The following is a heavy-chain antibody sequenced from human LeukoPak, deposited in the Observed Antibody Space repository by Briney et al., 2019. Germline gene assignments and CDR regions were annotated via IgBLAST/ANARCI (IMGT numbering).Heavy chain of an antibody. V-gene: IGHV3-30-3*01. CDR3: ARDRVAAAGTGDAFDI. J-gene: IGHJ3*02. D-gene: IGHD6-13*01. Sequence: GGSLRLSCAASGFTFSSYAMHWVRQAPGKGLEWVAVISYDGSNKYYAASVKGRFTISRDNSKNTLYLQMNSLRAEDTAVYYCARDRVAAAGTGDAFDIWAKGQWSPSLQ. CDR2: ISYDGSNK. CDR1: GFTFSSYA.